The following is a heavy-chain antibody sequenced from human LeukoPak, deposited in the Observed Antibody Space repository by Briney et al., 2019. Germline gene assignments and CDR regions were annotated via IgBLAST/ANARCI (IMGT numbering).Heavy chain of an antibody. V-gene: IGHV3-20*04. CDR3: ARVSYNWSLYYFDY. Sequence: GGSLRLSCAASGFTFDDYGMSWVRQAPGKGLEWVSGIYWNGGSTGYADSVKGRFTISRDNAKNSLYLQMNSLRAEDTALYYCARVSYNWSLYYFDYWGQGTLVTVSS. CDR2: IYWNGGST. CDR1: GFTFDDYG. J-gene: IGHJ4*02. D-gene: IGHD1-20*01.